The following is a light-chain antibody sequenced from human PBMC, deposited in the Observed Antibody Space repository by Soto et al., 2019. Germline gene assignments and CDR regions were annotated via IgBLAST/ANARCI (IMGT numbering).Light chain of an antibody. Sequence: DSVMTQTPLSLSVTPGQPASISCKSSQSLLHSDGKTYLYWYQQRPGQPPRLLIYGASNRATGIPDRFSGSGSGTDFTLIINRLEPEDVAIYYCQQYGGSPRITFGQGTRLEIK. J-gene: IGKJ5*01. CDR3: QQYGGSPRIT. CDR2: GAS. CDR1: QSLLHSDGKTY. V-gene: IGKV2D-29*01.